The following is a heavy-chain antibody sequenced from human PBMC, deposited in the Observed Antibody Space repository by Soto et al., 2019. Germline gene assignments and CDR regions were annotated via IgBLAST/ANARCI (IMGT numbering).Heavy chain of an antibody. CDR2: ISHDGSKT. CDR1: QCSFSGYW. D-gene: IGHD1-1*01. V-gene: IGHV3-74*01. CDR3: VRGPGGFRGTGYDY. Sequence: GPLRLSCAASQCSFSGYWMHWVRQVPGKGPAWVSRISHDGSKTEYADSVKVRFTISRYNTNDTLYLQMNSLRVEDTAMYYCVRGPGGFRGTGYDYWGEGPLVTVP. J-gene: IGHJ4*02.